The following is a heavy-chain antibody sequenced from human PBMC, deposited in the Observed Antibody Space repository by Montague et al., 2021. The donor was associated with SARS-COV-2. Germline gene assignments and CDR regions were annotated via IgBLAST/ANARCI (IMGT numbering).Heavy chain of an antibody. CDR2: IYHSGST. V-gene: IGHV4-4*02. J-gene: IGHJ6*02. Sequence: SETLSLTCAVSGGSISSSNWWSWVRQPPGKGLEWIGEIYHSGSTNYNPSLKGRVTISVDKSKNQFSLKLSSVTAADTAVYYCARRPLGYNYYGMDVWGQGTTVTVSS. CDR3: ARRPLGYNYYGMDV. CDR1: GGSISSSNW.